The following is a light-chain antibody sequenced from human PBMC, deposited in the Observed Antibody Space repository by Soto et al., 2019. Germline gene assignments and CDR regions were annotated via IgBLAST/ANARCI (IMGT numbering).Light chain of an antibody. CDR2: WAF. Sequence: DIVMTQSPDSLAVSLGERATIKCKSSQSVLYNSNNRNYLVWYQQKPGQPPKLLIYWAFNRESGVPDRFSGSGSGADFTLTISSLQAEDVAVYYCQQYYSIPWTFGQGTKVEIK. V-gene: IGKV4-1*01. CDR3: QQYYSIPWT. J-gene: IGKJ1*01. CDR1: QSVLYNSNNRNY.